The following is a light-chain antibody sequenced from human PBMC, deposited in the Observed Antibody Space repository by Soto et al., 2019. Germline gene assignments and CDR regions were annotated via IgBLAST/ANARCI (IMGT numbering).Light chain of an antibody. Sequence: EIVMTQSPATLSVSAGERATLSCRASQSVSSNLAWYQHKPGQAPRLLIYGASTRATGIPDRFSGSGSGTDFTLTISRLEPEDLAVYYCQQYGYSPPWTFGQGTKVDI. CDR3: QQYGYSPPWT. CDR1: QSVSSN. J-gene: IGKJ1*01. V-gene: IGKV3-20*01. CDR2: GAS.